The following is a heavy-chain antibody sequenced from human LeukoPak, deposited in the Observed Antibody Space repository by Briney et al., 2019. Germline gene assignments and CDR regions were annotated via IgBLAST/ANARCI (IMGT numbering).Heavy chain of an antibody. CDR3: ARGVTGGWYGDFQH. J-gene: IGHJ1*01. V-gene: IGHV4-59*01. Sequence: SETLSLTCIVSGDSTGNYFWSWIRQPPGEGLEWIGYIYYSGSTNYNPSLKSRVTISVDTSKNQFSLKLSSVTAADTAVYYCARGVTGGWYGDFQHWGQGTLVTVSS. D-gene: IGHD6-19*01. CDR2: IYYSGST. CDR1: GDSTGNYF.